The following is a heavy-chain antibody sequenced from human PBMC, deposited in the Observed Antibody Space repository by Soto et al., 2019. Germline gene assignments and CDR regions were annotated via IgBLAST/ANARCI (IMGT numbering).Heavy chain of an antibody. CDR1: GFTFSTYD. Sequence: PGGSLRLSCAASGFTFSTYDMSWVRQAPGKGLEWVSAISGSGASIYYADSVKGRFTISRDNSINTLYLQMSSLRTEDTAVYYCAHPRGYGVFDAYDIWGQGTRVTVAS. CDR3: AHPRGYGVFDAYDI. J-gene: IGHJ3*02. V-gene: IGHV3-23*01. CDR2: ISGSGASI. D-gene: IGHD4-17*01.